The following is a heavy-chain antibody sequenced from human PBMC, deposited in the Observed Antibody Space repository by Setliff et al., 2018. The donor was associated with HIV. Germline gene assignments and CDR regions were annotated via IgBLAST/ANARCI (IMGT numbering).Heavy chain of an antibody. CDR1: GGSTTSSTYY. CDR2: VSYTGRT. V-gene: IGHV4-39*01. Sequence: SETLSLTCTVSGGSTTSSTYYWGWVRQPPGRGLEWIGSVSYTGRTYYNPSLKSRVTISIDTSRNQFSLNLSSVTAADTAVYYCVRHNPTAVTDGYDIWGQGTKVTVSS. J-gene: IGHJ3*02. D-gene: IGHD4-17*01. CDR3: VRHNPTAVTDGYDI.